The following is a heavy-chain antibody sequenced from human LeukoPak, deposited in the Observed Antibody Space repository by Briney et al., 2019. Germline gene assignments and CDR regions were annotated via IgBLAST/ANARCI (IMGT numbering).Heavy chain of an antibody. CDR1: GFTVSSNY. V-gene: IGHV3-53*01. CDR2: IYSGGST. CDR3: AKALIRIVGASNY. J-gene: IGHJ4*02. Sequence: GGSLRLSCAASGFTVSSNYMSWVRQAPGKGLEWVSVIYSGGSTYYADSVKGRFTISRDNSKNTLYLQMNSLRAEDTAVYYCAKALIRIVGASNYWGQGTLVTVSS. D-gene: IGHD1-26*01.